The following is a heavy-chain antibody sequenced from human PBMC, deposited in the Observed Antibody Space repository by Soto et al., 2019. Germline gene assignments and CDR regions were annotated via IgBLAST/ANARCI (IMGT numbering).Heavy chain of an antibody. J-gene: IGHJ3*02. V-gene: IGHV4-30-2*01. CDR1: GGSISSGGYS. CDR3: ARQYSYYYDSSGYYGRAFDI. Sequence: SETLSLTCAVSGGSISSGGYSWSWIRQPPGKGLEWIGYIYHSGSTYYNPSLKSRVTISVDRSKNQFSLKLSSVTAADTAVYYCARQYSYYYDSSGYYGRAFDIWGQGKMVTVSS. CDR2: IYHSGST. D-gene: IGHD3-22*01.